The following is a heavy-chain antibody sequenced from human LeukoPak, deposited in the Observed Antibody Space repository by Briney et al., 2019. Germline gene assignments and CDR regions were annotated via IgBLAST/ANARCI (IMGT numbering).Heavy chain of an antibody. CDR3: ASGYYYDSGYFQH. D-gene: IGHD3-22*01. Sequence: KPSETLSLTCAVYGGSFSGYYWSWIRQPPGKGLEWIGEINHSGSTNYNPSLKSRVTISVDTSKNQFSLKLSSVTAADTAVYYCASGYYYDSGYFQHWGQGTLVTVSS. CDR1: GGSFSGYY. V-gene: IGHV4-34*01. J-gene: IGHJ1*01. CDR2: INHSGST.